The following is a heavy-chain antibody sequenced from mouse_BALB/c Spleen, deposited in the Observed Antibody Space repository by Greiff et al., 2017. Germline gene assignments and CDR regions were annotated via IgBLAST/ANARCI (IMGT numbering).Heavy chain of an antibody. CDR3: ERKREKHFDD. V-gene: IGHV5-12-2*01. Sequence: EVMLVESGGGLVQPGGSLKPSCAASGFTFSSYTMSWVRQTPEKRLELVAYISNGGGSTYYPDTVKGRFTISRDNAKNTLYLQMSSLKSEDTAMYACERKREKHFDDWGEGTTLTVSS. CDR1: GFTFSSYT. J-gene: IGHJ2*01. CDR2: ISNGGGST.